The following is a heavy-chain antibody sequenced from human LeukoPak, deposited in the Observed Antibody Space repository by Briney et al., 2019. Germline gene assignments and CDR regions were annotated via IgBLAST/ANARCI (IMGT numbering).Heavy chain of an antibody. CDR3: ARTGTTSYYFDY. CDR1: GFTFSSYT. CDR2: ISYDGSNK. V-gene: IGHV3-30*04. D-gene: IGHD4-11*01. Sequence: PGGSLRLSCAASGFTFSSYTMHWVRQAPGKGLEWVAVISYDGSNKYYADSVKGRFTISRDNSKNTLYLQMNSLRAEDTAVYYCARTGTTSYYFDYWGQGTLVTVSS. J-gene: IGHJ4*02.